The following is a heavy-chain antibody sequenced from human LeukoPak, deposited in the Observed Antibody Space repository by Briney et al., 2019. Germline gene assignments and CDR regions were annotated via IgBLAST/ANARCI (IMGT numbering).Heavy chain of an antibody. CDR2: IYSGGHT. CDR1: GFTVSSKY. D-gene: IGHD3-10*01. V-gene: IGHV3-66*01. CDR3: AGGRPYDAFDI. Sequence: PGGSLRLSCAASGFTVSSKYMSWVRQAPGKGPEWVSVIYSGGHTYYADSVKGRFTISRDSSKNTLYLHMNSLRAEDTAVYYCAGGRPYDAFDIWGHGTMVTVSS. J-gene: IGHJ3*02.